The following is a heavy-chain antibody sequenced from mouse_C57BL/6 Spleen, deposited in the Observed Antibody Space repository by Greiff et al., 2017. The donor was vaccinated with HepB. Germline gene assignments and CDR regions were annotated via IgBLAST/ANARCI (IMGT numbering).Heavy chain of an antibody. CDR2: INPSSGYT. Sequence: QVQLQQSGAELAKPGASVKLSCKASGYTFTSYWMHWVKQRPGQGLEWIGYINPSSGYTKYNQKFKDKATLTADKSSCTAYMQLSSLTYEDSAVYYCARVNLNWDENAMDYWGQGTSVTVSS. CDR1: GYTFTSYW. CDR3: ARVNLNWDENAMDY. V-gene: IGHV1-7*01. D-gene: IGHD4-1*01. J-gene: IGHJ4*01.